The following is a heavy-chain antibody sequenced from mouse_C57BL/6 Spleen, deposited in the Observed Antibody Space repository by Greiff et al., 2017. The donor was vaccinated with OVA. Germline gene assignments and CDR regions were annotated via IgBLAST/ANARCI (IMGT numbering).Heavy chain of an antibody. J-gene: IGHJ2*01. CDR3: ARFTTVRNFDY. CDR1: GYTFTSYW. CDR2: IDPSDSYT. V-gene: IGHV1-50*01. D-gene: IGHD1-1*01. Sequence: QVQLQQPGAELVKPGASVKLSCKASGYTFTSYWMQWVKQRPGQGLEWIGEIDPSDSYTNYNQKFKGKATLTVDTSSSTAYMQLSSLTSEDSAVYYCARFTTVRNFDYWGQGTTLTVSS.